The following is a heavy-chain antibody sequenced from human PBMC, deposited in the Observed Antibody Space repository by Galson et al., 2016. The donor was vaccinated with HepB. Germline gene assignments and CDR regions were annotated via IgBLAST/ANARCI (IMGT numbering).Heavy chain of an antibody. CDR3: GRDHSVVLTTAYNWFDP. D-gene: IGHD4-23*01. V-gene: IGHV3-74*01. Sequence: SLRLSCAASGFTVSSNYMSWVRQAPGKGLEWVSRINSDGTISNYADSVKGRFTISRDNAKNTLYLQMNSLRVEDTAVYYCGRDHSVVLTTAYNWFDPWGQGTLVTVSS. CDR2: INSDGTIS. J-gene: IGHJ5*02. CDR1: GFTVSSNY.